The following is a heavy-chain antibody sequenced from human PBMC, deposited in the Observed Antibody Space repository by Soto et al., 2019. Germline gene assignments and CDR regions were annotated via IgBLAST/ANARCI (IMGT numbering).Heavy chain of an antibody. CDR1: GGTFSSYA. CDR2: IIPIFGTA. V-gene: IGHV1-69*05. D-gene: IGHD5-12*01. Sequence: SVKVSCKASGGTFSSYAISLVRQAPGQGLEWMGGIIPIFGTANYAQKLQGRVTMTTDTSTSTAYMELRSLRSDDTAVYYCARIGGDGYNSNYYYGMDVWGQGTTVTLSS. J-gene: IGHJ6*02. CDR3: ARIGGDGYNSNYYYGMDV.